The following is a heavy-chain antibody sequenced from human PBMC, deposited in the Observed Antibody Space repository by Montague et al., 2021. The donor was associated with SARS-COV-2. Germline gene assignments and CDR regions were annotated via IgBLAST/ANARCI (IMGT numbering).Heavy chain of an antibody. J-gene: IGHJ6*03. Sequence: TLSLTCSVSGASISSANDYWTWIRQPAGKGLEWIGHISTSGSSSYNPSLKSRVTIILDTSKQQFSLELTSVTAADTAVYYCARDRRGMAMAGRAYYSYYMDVWGKGTTVTVSS. D-gene: IGHD6-19*01. CDR1: GASISSANDY. CDR3: ARDRRGMAMAGRAYYSYYMDV. V-gene: IGHV4-61*09. CDR2: ISTSGSS.